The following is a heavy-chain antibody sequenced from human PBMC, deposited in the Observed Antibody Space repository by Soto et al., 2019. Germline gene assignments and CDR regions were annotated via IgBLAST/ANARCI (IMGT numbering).Heavy chain of an antibody. J-gene: IGHJ4*02. CDR3: AKDGSRKDDY. V-gene: IGHV3-23*01. CDR2: ISDSGAKT. Sequence: QPGGSLRLSCSASGFSITDYAVSWVRQAPGKGLEWVSSISDSGAKTFYADSVKGRFTISRDTSKNTVYLQLKSLRVEDTALYYCAKDGSRKDDYWGQGTLVTVSS. CDR1: GFSITDYA. D-gene: IGHD6-13*01.